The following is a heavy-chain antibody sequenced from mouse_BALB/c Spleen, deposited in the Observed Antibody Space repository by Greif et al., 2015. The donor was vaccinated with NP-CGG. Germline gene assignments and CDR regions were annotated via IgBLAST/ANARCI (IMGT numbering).Heavy chain of an antibody. CDR3: ARRDGYDAGFAY. CDR1: GFSLSTSGMG. CDR2: IYWDDDK. D-gene: IGHD2-2*01. V-gene: IGHV8-12*01. J-gene: IGHJ3*01. Sequence: ESGPGILQPSQTLSLTCSFSGFSLSTSGMGVSWIRQPSGTGLEWLAHIYWDDDKRYNPSLKSRLTISKDTSRNQVFLKITSVDTADTATYYCARRDGYDAGFAYWGQGTLVTVSA.